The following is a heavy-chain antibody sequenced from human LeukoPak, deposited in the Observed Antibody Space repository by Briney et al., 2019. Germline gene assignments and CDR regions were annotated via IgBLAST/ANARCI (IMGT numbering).Heavy chain of an antibody. V-gene: IGHV4-34*01. CDR3: ATSPSTYYEDDY. CDR1: GGSFSTYY. D-gene: IGHD3-3*01. J-gene: IGHJ4*02. CDR2: INHGGAT. Sequence: SETLSLTCSVYGGSFSTYYWSWIRQPPGKGLEWIGEINHGGATNYNPPLESRLTMSVDTSKSQFSLRLSSLTAADTAVYYCATSPSTYYEDDYWGQGILVTVSS.